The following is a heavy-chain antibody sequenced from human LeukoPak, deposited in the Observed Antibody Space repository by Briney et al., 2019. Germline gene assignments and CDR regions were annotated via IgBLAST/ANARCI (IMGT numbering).Heavy chain of an antibody. Sequence: VGSLRLSCAASGFTVSSNYMSWARQAPGKGLDGVSLFYSGGSTYYADSVNGRLTISRDNSQNTLYLQMNSVRAEDTAVYYCARVGYCSSTSCPAPAFDIWGQGTMVTVSS. CDR2: FYSGGST. J-gene: IGHJ3*02. CDR1: GFTVSSNY. D-gene: IGHD2-2*03. V-gene: IGHV3-66*02. CDR3: ARVGYCSSTSCPAPAFDI.